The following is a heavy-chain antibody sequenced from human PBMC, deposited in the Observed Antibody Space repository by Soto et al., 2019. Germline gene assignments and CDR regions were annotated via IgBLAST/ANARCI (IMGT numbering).Heavy chain of an antibody. V-gene: IGHV3-48*02. J-gene: IGHJ6*02. CDR2: ISSSSSTI. Sequence: PGGSLRLSCAASGFTFSSYSMNWVRQAPGKGLEWVSYISSSSSTIYYADSVKGRFTISRDNAKNSLYLQTNSLRDEDTAVYYCASWIGSYFYYYYGMDVWGQGTTVTVSS. D-gene: IGHD1-26*01. CDR1: GFTFSSYS. CDR3: ASWIGSYFYYYYGMDV.